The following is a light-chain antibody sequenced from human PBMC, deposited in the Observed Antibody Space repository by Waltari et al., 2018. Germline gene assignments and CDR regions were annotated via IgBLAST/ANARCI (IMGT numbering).Light chain of an antibody. J-gene: IGKJ4*01. CDR2: GAS. Sequence: EIVMTPSPATLSVSPGESATLSCRASQSISRNLAWYHQKPGQAPRLLIYGASTRATGIPARFSGSGSGTEFTLTISSLQSEDFAVYYCQQYNNWPPDLTFGGGTKVEI. CDR3: QQYNNWPPDLT. CDR1: QSISRN. V-gene: IGKV3-15*01.